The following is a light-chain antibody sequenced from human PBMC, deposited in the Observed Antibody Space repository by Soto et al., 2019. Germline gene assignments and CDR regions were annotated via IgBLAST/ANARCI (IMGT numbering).Light chain of an antibody. Sequence: QSALTQPASVSGSPGPSITISCTGTSGDVGSYKLVCWYQYHPDKAPKLMIYEGSTRPSGVSNRFSGSKSGNTASLTISGLQAEDEADYYCCSYAGSSIFDVFGTGTKLTVL. V-gene: IGLV2-23*01. CDR1: SGDVGSYKL. CDR3: CSYAGSSIFDV. CDR2: EGS. J-gene: IGLJ1*01.